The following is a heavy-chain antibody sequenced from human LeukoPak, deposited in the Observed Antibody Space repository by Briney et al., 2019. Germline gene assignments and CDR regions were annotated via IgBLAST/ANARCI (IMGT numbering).Heavy chain of an antibody. J-gene: IGHJ6*02. CDR2: IYYSGST. CDR1: DGSISISSYY. Sequence: SETLSLTCIVSDGSISISSYYWGWIRQPPGKGLEWIGTIYYSGSTYYNPFLRSRLTISADTSKNQFSLLLNSVTPEDMPVYYCARAATNLAQIYYYYGMDVWGQGTTVTVSS. D-gene: IGHD6-25*01. CDR3: ARAATNLAQIYYYYGMDV. V-gene: IGHV4-39*01.